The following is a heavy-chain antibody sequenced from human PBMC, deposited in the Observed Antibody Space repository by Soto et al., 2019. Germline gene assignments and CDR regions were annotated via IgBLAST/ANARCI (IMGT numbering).Heavy chain of an antibody. Sequence: GXSXKVSYKASGGTXSSYAIRLVRQAPGQGLEWMGGIIPIFGTANYAQKFQGRVTITADESTRTAYIELSSLRSEDTAVYYCARGSGGYNLNFLRYWGQGTLVNLSS. CDR3: ARGSGGYNLNFLRY. CDR2: IIPIFGTA. CDR1: GGTXSSYA. D-gene: IGHD5-12*01. J-gene: IGHJ1*01. V-gene: IGHV1-69*13.